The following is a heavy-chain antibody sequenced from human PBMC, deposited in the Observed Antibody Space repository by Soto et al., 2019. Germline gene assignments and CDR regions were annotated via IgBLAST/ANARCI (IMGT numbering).Heavy chain of an antibody. CDR1: GFTFSTYW. J-gene: IGHJ4*02. CDR3: AKESYNRRTDFDY. CDR2: INSDGSTT. Sequence: GGSLRLSCAASGFTFSTYWMHWVRQAPGKGLVWVSRINSDGSTTNYADSVKGRFTISRDNSKNTLYLQMNSLRADDTALYYCAKESYNRRTDFDYWGKGTLVTVSS. D-gene: IGHD3-10*01. V-gene: IGHV3-74*01.